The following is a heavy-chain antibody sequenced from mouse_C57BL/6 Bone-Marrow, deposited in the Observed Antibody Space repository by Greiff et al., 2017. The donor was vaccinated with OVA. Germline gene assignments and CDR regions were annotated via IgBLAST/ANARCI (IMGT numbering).Heavy chain of an antibody. D-gene: IGHD1-1*01. Sequence: QVQLQQSGAELVKPGASVKLSCKASGYTFTSSWMQWVKQRPGQGLEWIGEIDPSDSYTNYNQKFKGKATLTVDTSSSTAYMQLSSLTSEDSAVYYCASIITTVVAPGWFAYWGQGTLVTVSA. J-gene: IGHJ3*01. V-gene: IGHV1-50*01. CDR3: ASIITTVVAPGWFAY. CDR2: IDPSDSYT. CDR1: GYTFTSSW.